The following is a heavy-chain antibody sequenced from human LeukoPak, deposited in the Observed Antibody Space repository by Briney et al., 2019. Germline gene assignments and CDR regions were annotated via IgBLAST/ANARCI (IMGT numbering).Heavy chain of an antibody. V-gene: IGHV3-74*01. Sequence: PGGSLILSCAASGFTFNNYWMHWVRQAPGKGLVWVSRINGDGSSTNYADSVKGRITISRDNAKNTLYLQMNSLRAEDTAVYYCARATTGMPDYWGQGTLVTVSS. CDR2: INGDGSST. CDR1: GFTFNNYW. CDR3: ARATTGMPDY. J-gene: IGHJ4*02. D-gene: IGHD1-1*01.